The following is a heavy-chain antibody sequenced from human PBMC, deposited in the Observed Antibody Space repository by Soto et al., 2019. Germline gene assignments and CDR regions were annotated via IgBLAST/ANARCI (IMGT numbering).Heavy chain of an antibody. CDR2: IHPSGDT. J-gene: IGHJ1*01. V-gene: IGHV1-46*01. CDR3: VRGYCTTSPCSGDFQF. D-gene: IGHD2-15*01. CDR1: GYKFTTYF. Sequence: QVQLVQSGAELKKPGASVKVACKASGYKFTTYFIHWVRQAPGQGLEWMGMIHPSGDTGYAQKFRGRVTMTIDTSTTTAYMELRNLTSEGTAVYFSVRGYCTTSPCSGDFQFWGQGTLVTVSS.